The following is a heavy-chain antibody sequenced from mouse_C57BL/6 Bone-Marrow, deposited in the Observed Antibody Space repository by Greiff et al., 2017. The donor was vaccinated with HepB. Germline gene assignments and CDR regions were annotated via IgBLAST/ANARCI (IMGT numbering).Heavy chain of an antibody. CDR3: ARQGDSRYFDV. CDR1: GFTFSDYG. Sequence: EVKLVESGGGLVQPGGSLKLSCAASGFTFSDYGMAWVRQAPRKGPEWVAFISNLAYSIYYADTVTGRFTNSRENAKNTLYLAMSSLRSEDTAMYYCARQGDSRYFDVWGTGTTVTVSS. J-gene: IGHJ1*03. V-gene: IGHV5-15*01. CDR2: ISNLAYSI.